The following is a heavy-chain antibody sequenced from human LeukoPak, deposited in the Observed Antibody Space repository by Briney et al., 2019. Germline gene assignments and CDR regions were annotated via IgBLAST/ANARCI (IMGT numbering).Heavy chain of an antibody. Sequence: SETLSLTCVVYGGSFSGYFWSWIRQPPGKGQEWIGEITPSGSTNYSPSLKSRVSISIDTSKKKLSLRLTSVTAADSAVYYCASSFYYDSRDYWGQGTLVTVSS. V-gene: IGHV4-34*01. J-gene: IGHJ4*02. CDR1: GGSFSGYF. CDR2: ITPSGST. CDR3: ASSFYYDSRDY. D-gene: IGHD3-22*01.